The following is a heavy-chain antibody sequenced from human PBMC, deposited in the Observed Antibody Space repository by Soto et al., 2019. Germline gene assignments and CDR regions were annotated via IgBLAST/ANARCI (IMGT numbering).Heavy chain of an antibody. D-gene: IGHD3-22*01. Sequence: SETLSLTCTVSGGSISSGGYYWSWIRQHPGKGLEWIGYIYYSGSTYYNPSLKSRVTISVDTSKNQFSLKLSSVTAADTAVYYCARSYYYDSSGYYAFDYWGQGTLVTVSS. CDR3: ARSYYYDSSGYYAFDY. CDR1: GGSISSGGYY. V-gene: IGHV4-31*03. CDR2: IYYSGST. J-gene: IGHJ4*02.